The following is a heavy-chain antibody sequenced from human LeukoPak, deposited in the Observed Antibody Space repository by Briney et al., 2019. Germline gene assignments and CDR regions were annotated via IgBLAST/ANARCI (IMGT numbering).Heavy chain of an antibody. CDR3: ATRRYP. J-gene: IGHJ5*02. V-gene: IGHV3-7*01. Sequence: GGCLRLSCAASGLTFSSYWMSWVRQAPGKGLEWVANIKQDGSEKYYVDSVKGRFTISRDNAKNSLYLQMNSLRAEDTAVYYCATRRYPWGQGTLVTVSS. CDR1: GLTFSSYW. CDR2: IKQDGSEK.